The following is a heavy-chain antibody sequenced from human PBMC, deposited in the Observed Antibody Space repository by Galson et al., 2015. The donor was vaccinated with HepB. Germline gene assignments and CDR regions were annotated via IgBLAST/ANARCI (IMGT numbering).Heavy chain of an antibody. CDR2: ISAYNGNT. D-gene: IGHD2-2*01. V-gene: IGHV1-18*04. J-gene: IGHJ3*02. CDR3: AREGGDIVVVPAAIIGRTAFDI. Sequence: QSGAEVKKPGASVKVSCKASGYTFTSYGISWVRQAPGQGLEWMGWISAYNGNTNYAQKLQGRVTMTTDTSTSTAYMELRSLRSDDTAVYYCAREGGDIVVVPAAIIGRTAFDIWGQGTMVTVSS. CDR1: GYTFTSYG.